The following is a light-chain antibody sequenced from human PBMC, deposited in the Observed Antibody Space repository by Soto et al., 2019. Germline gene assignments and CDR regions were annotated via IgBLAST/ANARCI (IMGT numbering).Light chain of an antibody. V-gene: IGLV1-36*01. Sequence: QSVLTQPPSVSEAPRQRVSISCSGSSFNIGNHAVNWYQQLPGKAPKLLIYYDDLLPSGVSDRFSGSKSGASASLAISGLQSEDEADYYCAAWDDSLNGYVFGTGTKVTVL. J-gene: IGLJ1*01. CDR3: AAWDDSLNGYV. CDR1: SFNIGNHA. CDR2: YDD.